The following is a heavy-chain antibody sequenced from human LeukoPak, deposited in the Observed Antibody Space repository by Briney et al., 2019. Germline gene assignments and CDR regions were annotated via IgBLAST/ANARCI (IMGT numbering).Heavy chain of an antibody. V-gene: IGHV4-59*08. CDR2: ISYIGST. Sequence: KSSETLSLTCTVSGGSVSGYFWSWIRQPPGKGLEWIGYISYIGSTNYNPSLKSRVTISVDTSKNQLSLKLTSVTAADTAVYYCARRREDWYFDLWGRGTPVTVSS. CDR3: ARRREDWYFDL. J-gene: IGHJ2*01. CDR1: GGSVSGYF.